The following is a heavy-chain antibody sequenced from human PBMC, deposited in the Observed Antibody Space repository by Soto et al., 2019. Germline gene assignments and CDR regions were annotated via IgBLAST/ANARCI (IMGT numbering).Heavy chain of an antibody. J-gene: IGHJ6*02. CDR1: GFTFSSYS. Sequence: GGSLRLSCAASGFTFSSYSMNWVRQAPGRGLEWLSYIRSSSSTIYYADSVKGRFTISRDNAKNSLYLQMNSLRDEDTAVYYCVRLQGYCITTGCYGHYAMDVWGQGTTVTVSS. D-gene: IGHD2-2*01. CDR2: IRSSSSTI. V-gene: IGHV3-48*02. CDR3: VRLQGYCITTGCYGHYAMDV.